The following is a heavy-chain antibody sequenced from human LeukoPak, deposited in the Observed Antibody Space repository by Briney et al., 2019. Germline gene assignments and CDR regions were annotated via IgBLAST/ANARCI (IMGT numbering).Heavy chain of an antibody. CDR3: ARDRIMQWLGTFDY. D-gene: IGHD6-19*01. Sequence: PSETLSLTCTVSGGSISSGSYYWSWIRQPAGKGLEWIGRIYTSGSTNYNPSLKSRVTISVDTSKNQFSLKLSSVTAADTAVYYRARDRIMQWLGTFDYWGQGTLVTVSS. J-gene: IGHJ4*02. CDR1: GGSISSGSYY. CDR2: IYTSGST. V-gene: IGHV4-61*02.